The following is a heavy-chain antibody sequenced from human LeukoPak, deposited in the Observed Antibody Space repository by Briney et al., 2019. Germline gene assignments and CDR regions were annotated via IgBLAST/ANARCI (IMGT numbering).Heavy chain of an antibody. D-gene: IGHD1-26*01. CDR1: GFTFSSYG. CDR3: AGGATTRLDY. J-gene: IGHJ4*02. CDR2: IWYDGSNE. Sequence: GGSLRLSCAASGFTFSSYGMHWVRQAPGKGLEWVAVIWYDGSNEYYVDSVKGRFTISRDNSKNTLYLQMNSLRAEDTAVYFCAGGATTRLDYWGQGTLVTVSS. V-gene: IGHV3-33*01.